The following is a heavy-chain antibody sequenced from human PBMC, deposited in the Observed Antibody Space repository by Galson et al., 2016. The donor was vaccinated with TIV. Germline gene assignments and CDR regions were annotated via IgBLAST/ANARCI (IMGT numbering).Heavy chain of an antibody. Sequence: SVKVSCKASGYSFTGNYIHWVRQAPGQGLEWMGWINPTSGDTNYQKRFQDRVTMTRDTSITTVYMDLNRLTSDDPAVYYCARDLSTDTTTPFDYWGQGTLVT. CDR2: INPTSGDT. CDR1: GYSFTGNY. CDR3: ARDLSTDTTTPFDY. V-gene: IGHV1-2*02. J-gene: IGHJ4*02. D-gene: IGHD4-17*01.